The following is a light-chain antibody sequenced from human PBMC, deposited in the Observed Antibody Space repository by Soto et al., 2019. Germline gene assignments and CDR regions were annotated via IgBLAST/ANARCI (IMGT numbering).Light chain of an antibody. CDR2: KAS. CDR3: QQYYSRPLT. Sequence: DIQMTQSPSTLSGSVGDSVTITCRASQTISSWLAWYQQKPGKAPKLLIYKASTLKSGVPSRFSGSGSGTEFTLTISSLQPEDIGTYYCQQYYSRPLTFGGGTKVDIK. V-gene: IGKV1-5*03. CDR1: QTISSW. J-gene: IGKJ4*01.